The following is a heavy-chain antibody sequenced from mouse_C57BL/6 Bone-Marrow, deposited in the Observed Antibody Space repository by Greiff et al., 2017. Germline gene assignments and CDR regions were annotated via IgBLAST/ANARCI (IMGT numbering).Heavy chain of an antibody. CDR2: IHPNSGST. D-gene: IGHD1-1*01. J-gene: IGHJ4*01. CDR3: ARGGYYYGSSSRAMDY. CDR1: GYTFTSYW. V-gene: IGHV1-64*01. Sequence: FQLQQPGAELVKPGASVKLSCKASGYTFTSYWMHWVKQRPGPGLEWIGMIHPNSGSTNYNEKFKSNATLTVDKSSSTAYMQLSSLTSEDSAVYYCARGGYYYGSSSRAMDYWGQGTSVTVSS.